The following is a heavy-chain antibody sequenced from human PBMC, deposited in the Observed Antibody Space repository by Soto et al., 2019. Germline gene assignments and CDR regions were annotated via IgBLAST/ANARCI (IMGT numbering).Heavy chain of an antibody. Sequence: QVQLQESGPGLVKPSQTLSLTCTVSGGSISSGGYYWSWIRQHPGKGLEWIGYIYYSGSTYYNPSLTSRVTISVETSKNQFSLKLSSVTAADTAVYYCATYDSSDYYSGSPIGWFDPWGQGTLVTVSS. CDR2: IYYSGST. CDR3: ATYDSSDYYSGSPIGWFDP. D-gene: IGHD3-22*01. V-gene: IGHV4-31*03. CDR1: GGSISSGGYY. J-gene: IGHJ5*02.